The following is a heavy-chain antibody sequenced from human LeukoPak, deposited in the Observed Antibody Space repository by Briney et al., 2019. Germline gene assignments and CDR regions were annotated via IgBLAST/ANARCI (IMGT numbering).Heavy chain of an antibody. CDR3: ARGPEEAYYYYYMDV. J-gene: IGHJ6*03. V-gene: IGHV4-38-2*02. CDR1: GYSISSGYY. CDR2: IYHSGST. Sequence: SETLSLTCTVSGYSISSGYYWGWIRQPPGKGLEWIGSIYHSGSTYYNPSLKSRVTISIDTSKNQFSLNLYSVTAADTAVYYCARGPEEAYYYYYMDVWGKGTTVTVSS.